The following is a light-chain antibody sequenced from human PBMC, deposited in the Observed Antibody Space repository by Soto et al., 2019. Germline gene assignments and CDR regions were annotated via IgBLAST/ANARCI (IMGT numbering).Light chain of an antibody. J-gene: IGLJ2*01. CDR2: DVN. CDR1: SSDIGAYNF. Sequence: QSVLTQPASVSGSPGQSITLSCTGTSSDIGAYNFVSWYQQHPGKAPKLMLYDVNIRPSGVSNRFSGSKSGNTASLTISGLQAEDEADYYCTSWTTSTTMIFGGGTKVNV. V-gene: IGLV2-14*03. CDR3: TSWTTSTTMI.